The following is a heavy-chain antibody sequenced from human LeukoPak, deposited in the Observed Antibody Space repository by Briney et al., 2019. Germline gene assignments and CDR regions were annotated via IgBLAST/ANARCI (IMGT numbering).Heavy chain of an antibody. V-gene: IGHV4-34*01. Sequence: SETLSLTCADSGVPLCNYYCRWVCQSPTKRLEWIGEINHSGYTNSNPSLKSRVTISIDTSNNKYSVMLTSVSAADTAVYSCTRAVAAHPDWGHRTLVTVSS. CDR2: INHSGYT. CDR3: TRAVAAHPD. CDR1: GVPLCNYY. D-gene: IGHD6-19*01. J-gene: IGHJ4*01.